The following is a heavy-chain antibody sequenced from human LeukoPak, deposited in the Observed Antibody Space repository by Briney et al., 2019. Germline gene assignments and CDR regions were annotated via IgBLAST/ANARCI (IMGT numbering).Heavy chain of an antibody. CDR2: ISAYNGNT. J-gene: IGHJ6*03. CDR3: ARYTLVVPAAGASGYYYYMDV. Sequence: GASVKVSCKAFGYTFDTSSITWVRQAPGQGLEWMGWISAYNGNTNYAQKLQGRVTMTTDTSTSTAYMELRSLRSDDTAVYYCARYTLVVPAAGASGYYYYMDVWGKGTTVTVSS. V-gene: IGHV1-18*01. CDR1: GYTFDTSS. D-gene: IGHD2-2*01.